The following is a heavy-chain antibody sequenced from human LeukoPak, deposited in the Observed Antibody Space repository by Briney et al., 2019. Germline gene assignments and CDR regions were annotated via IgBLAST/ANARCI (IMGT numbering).Heavy chain of an antibody. D-gene: IGHD3-10*01. CDR1: GFTFSSYS. V-gene: IGHV3-21*01. CDR3: ARELDYYGSGSYYSDY. J-gene: IGHJ4*02. Sequence: GGSLRLSCAASGFTFSSYSMNWVRQAPGKGLEWVSSISSSSSYIYYADSVKGRFTISRDNAKNSLYLQMNSLRAEDTAVYYCARELDYYGSGSYYSDYWGQGTLVTVSS. CDR2: ISSSSSYI.